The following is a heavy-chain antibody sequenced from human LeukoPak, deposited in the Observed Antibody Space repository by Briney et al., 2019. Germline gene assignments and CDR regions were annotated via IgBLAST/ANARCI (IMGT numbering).Heavy chain of an antibody. Sequence: SVKVSCKASGGTFSSYAISWVRQAPGQGLEWMGRIIPILGIANFAQKFKGRVTITADKSTNTAHLELSSLRSEDTAVYYCTREGVYSPDPTSYHRLPFDFWGEGTVVIVSS. J-gene: IGHJ3*01. D-gene: IGHD3-16*02. CDR1: GGTFSSYA. CDR3: TREGVYSPDPTSYHRLPFDF. V-gene: IGHV1-69*04. CDR2: IIPILGIA.